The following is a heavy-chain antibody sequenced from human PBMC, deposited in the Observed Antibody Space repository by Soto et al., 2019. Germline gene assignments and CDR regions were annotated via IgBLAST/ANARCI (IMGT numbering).Heavy chain of an antibody. CDR2: IIPIFGTA. D-gene: IGHD6-13*01. Sequence: QVQLVQSGAEVKKPGSSVKVSCKASGGTFSSYAISWVRQAPGQGLEWMGGIIPIFGTANYAQKFQGRVTITXXEXTXXAYMELRSLRAEDTAVYYCARAGSGAAAGHLPFDYWGQGTLVTVSS. CDR3: ARAGSGAAAGHLPFDY. V-gene: IGHV1-69*05. J-gene: IGHJ4*02. CDR1: GGTFSSYA.